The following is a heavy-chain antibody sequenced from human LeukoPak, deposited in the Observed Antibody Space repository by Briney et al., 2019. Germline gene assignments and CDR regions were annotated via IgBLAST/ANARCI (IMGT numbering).Heavy chain of an antibody. CDR2: IYYSSWST. V-gene: IGHV4-39*01. Sequence: PSETLSVTCTASGGSISSRTYFWGWIRQPPGKGLEWIGNIYYSSWSTYYNPSLKSRVTISVDTSKNQFSLKLSSVTAADTAVYYCASQVYCSAGSCYSNFWGQGTLVTVSS. D-gene: IGHD2-15*01. CDR1: GGSISSRTYF. CDR3: ASQVYCSAGSCYSNF. J-gene: IGHJ4*02.